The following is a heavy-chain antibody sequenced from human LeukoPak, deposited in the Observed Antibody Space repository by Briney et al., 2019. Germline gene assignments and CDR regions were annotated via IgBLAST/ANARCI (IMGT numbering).Heavy chain of an antibody. D-gene: IGHD1-26*01. J-gene: IGHJ4*02. V-gene: IGHV4-34*01. CDR3: ARELGELDY. Sequence: SETLSLTCAVYGESFSGYYWSWIRQPPGKGLEWIGEINHSGSTNYNPSLKSRVTISVDTSKNQFSLKLSSVTAADTAVYYCARELGELDYWGQGTLVTVSS. CDR1: GESFSGYY. CDR2: INHSGST.